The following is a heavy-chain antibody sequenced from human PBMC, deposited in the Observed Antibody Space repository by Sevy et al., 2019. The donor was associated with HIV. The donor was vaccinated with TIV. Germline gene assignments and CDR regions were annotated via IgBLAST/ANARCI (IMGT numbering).Heavy chain of an antibody. D-gene: IGHD6-19*01. V-gene: IGHV3-73*01. CDR3: TRPYSSGWAFDY. CDR1: GXXFSGSA. Sequence: GGSLRLSCAASGXXFSGSAMHWVRQASGKGLEWVGRIRSKANSYATAYAASVKGRFTISRDDSKNTAYLQMNSLKTEETAVYYCTRPYSSGWAFDYWGQGTLVTVSS. J-gene: IGHJ4*02. CDR2: IRSKANSYAT.